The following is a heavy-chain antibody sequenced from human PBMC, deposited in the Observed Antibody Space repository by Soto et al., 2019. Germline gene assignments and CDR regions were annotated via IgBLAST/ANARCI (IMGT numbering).Heavy chain of an antibody. J-gene: IGHJ4*02. Sequence: SETLSLTCAVYGGSFSDYYWSWIRQPPGKGLEWIGYIYYSGSTYYNPSLKSRVTISVDTSKNQFSLKLSSVTAADTAVYYCARLRFLESLLYGFFDYWGQGTLFTVSS. D-gene: IGHD3-3*01. CDR1: GGSFSDYY. CDR2: IYYSGST. V-gene: IGHV4-30-4*01. CDR3: ARLRFLESLLYGFFDY.